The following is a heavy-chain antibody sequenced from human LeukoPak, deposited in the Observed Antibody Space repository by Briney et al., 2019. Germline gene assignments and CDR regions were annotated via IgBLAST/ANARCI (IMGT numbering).Heavy chain of an antibody. Sequence: PGGPLRLSCAASGFIFSIYAMSWVPEAPGKGLTWVSGISGSGGTTYYADSVKGRFTISRDNSKNTLYLQMNSLRAEDTAVYYCAKDHEQWLTYFDYWGRGTLVTVSS. CDR1: GFIFSIYA. V-gene: IGHV3-23*01. CDR3: AKDHEQWLTYFDY. D-gene: IGHD6-19*01. CDR2: ISGSGGTT. J-gene: IGHJ4*02.